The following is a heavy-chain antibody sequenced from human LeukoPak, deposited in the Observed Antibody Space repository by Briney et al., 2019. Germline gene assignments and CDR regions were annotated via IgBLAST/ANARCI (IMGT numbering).Heavy chain of an antibody. CDR2: ISYDGSNK. Sequence: GRSLRLSCAASGFTFSSYAMHWVRQAPGKGLEWRAVISYDGSNKYYADSEKGRFTIYRHNSKNTQYLQMNSLRAEDTAVYYCARARYYYDSSGYYFDYWGQGTLVTVSS. CDR1: GFTFSSYA. CDR3: ARARYYYDSSGYYFDY. V-gene: IGHV3-30-3*01. D-gene: IGHD3-22*01. J-gene: IGHJ4*02.